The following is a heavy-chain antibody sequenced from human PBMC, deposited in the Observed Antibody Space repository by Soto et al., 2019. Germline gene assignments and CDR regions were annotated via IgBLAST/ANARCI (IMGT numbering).Heavy chain of an antibody. J-gene: IGHJ2*01. CDR2: IYSGGIT. Sequence: EVQLVESGGGLMQPGGPLRLSCAASGFTVSTSYMNWVRQAPGKGLECVATIYSGGITHYADSVKGRFTISRDNAMTTLYLQMNSLRAEDTAVYYCARDGPGSRGLWYFDLWGRGTLVTVSS. CDR1: GFTVSTSY. D-gene: IGHD3-10*01. V-gene: IGHV3-53*01. CDR3: ARDGPGSRGLWYFDL.